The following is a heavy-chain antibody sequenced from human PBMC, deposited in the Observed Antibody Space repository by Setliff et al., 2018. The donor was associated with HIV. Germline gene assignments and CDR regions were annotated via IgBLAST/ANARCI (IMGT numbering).Heavy chain of an antibody. D-gene: IGHD6-19*01. V-gene: IGHV4-39*07. J-gene: IGHJ6*02. CDR3: ARGGIAVAGEETYYYYGMDV. Sequence: PSETLSLTCTVSGGSISSGSYYWSWIRQPPGKGLEWIGEINHSGSTNYNPSLKSRVTISVDTSKNQFSLKLSSVTAADTAVYYCARGGIAVAGEETYYYYGMDVWGQGTTVTVSS. CDR2: INHSGST. CDR1: GGSISSGSYY.